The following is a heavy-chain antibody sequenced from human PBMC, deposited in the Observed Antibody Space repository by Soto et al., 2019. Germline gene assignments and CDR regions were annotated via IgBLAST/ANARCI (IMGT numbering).Heavy chain of an antibody. CDR3: ARAPRDYYGSGRWLDP. Sequence: QVQLQESGPGLVKPSQTLSLTCTVSGGSISIGGYYWSWIRQHPGKGLEWIGYIYYSGSTYYNPSLKSRLTISVDTSKNPFHLKLSSVTAADTAVYYRARAPRDYYGSGRWLDPWGQGTLVTVSS. J-gene: IGHJ5*02. CDR1: GGSISIGGYY. V-gene: IGHV4-31*03. CDR2: IYYSGST. D-gene: IGHD3-10*01.